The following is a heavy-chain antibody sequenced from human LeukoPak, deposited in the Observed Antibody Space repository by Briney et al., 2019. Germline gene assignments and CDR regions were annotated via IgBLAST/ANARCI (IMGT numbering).Heavy chain of an antibody. V-gene: IGHV4-34*01. CDR2: IDHSGST. J-gene: IGHJ4*02. D-gene: IGHD1/OR15-1a*01. Sequence: SETLSLTCAVYGASFSGYYWSWIRQPPGKGLEWIGEIDHSGSTNYNPSLKSRVTTSVDTSKNQFSLKLNSVTAADTAVYYCARTNTVFYYFDYWGQGNLITVAS. CDR1: GASFSGYY. CDR3: ARTNTVFYYFDY.